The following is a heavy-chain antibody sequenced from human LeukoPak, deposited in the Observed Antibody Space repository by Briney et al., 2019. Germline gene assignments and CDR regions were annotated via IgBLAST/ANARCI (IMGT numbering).Heavy chain of an antibody. CDR3: ARGIGPIQLHLWGSAFDY. CDR2: INPSGGSR. V-gene: IGHV1-46*01. CDR1: GYTFSNYY. J-gene: IGHJ4*02. Sequence: EASVKVSCRASGYTFSNYYIHWVRQAPGQGLEWMGIINPSGGSRSYAQKFQGRLTVTRDTSTSTVYMELSSLRSEDTAVYYCARGIGPIQLHLWGSAFDYWGQGTLVTVSS. D-gene: IGHD5-18*01.